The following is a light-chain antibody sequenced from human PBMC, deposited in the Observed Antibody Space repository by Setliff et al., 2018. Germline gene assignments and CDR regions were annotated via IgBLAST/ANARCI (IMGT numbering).Light chain of an antibody. V-gene: IGKV4-1*01. CDR3: QQYYSTPPT. CDR2: WAS. J-gene: IGKJ1*01. Sequence: DIVMTQSPDSLAVSLSERATINCKSSQSVLYSSNNKNYLAWYQQKPGQPPKLLIYWASTRESGVPDRFSGSGSGTDFTLTISSLQAEDVAVYYCQQYYSTPPTFGHGTKVDIK. CDR1: QSVLYSSNNKNY.